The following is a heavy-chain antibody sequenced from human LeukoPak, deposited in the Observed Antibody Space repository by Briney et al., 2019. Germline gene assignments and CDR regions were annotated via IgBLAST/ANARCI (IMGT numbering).Heavy chain of an antibody. CDR1: GYTFTSYG. CDR3: ARGAQWLVP. V-gene: IGHV1-18*01. Sequence: ASVKVSCKASGYTFTSYGISWVRQAPGQGLECMGWISPYNGKTNYAQKFQGRDTMTTDTSTGTAYMELRSLTSDDTALYYCARGAQWLVPWGQGTLVTVSS. D-gene: IGHD6-19*01. CDR2: ISPYNGKT. J-gene: IGHJ5*02.